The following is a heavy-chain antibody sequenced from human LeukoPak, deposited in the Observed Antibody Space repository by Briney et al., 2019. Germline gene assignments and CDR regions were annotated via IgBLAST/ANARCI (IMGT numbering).Heavy chain of an antibody. CDR1: GGSFSGYY. CDR3: ARGRVLDY. J-gene: IGHJ4*02. Sequence: SETLSLTCAVYGGSFSGYYWSWIRQPPVKGLEWIGEINHSGSTNYNPSLKSRVTISVDTSKNQFSLKLSSVTAADTAVYYCARGRVLDYWGQGTLVTVSS. V-gene: IGHV4-34*01. CDR2: INHSGST.